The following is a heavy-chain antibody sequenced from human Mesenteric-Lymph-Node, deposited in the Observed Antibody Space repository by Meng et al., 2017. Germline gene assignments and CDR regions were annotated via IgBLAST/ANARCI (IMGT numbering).Heavy chain of an antibody. V-gene: IGHV1-69*13. Sequence: SSVNVSCKASGGTFSSYAISWVRQAPGQGLEWMGGIIPIFGTANYAQKFQGRVTITADESTSTAYMELSSLRSEDTAVYYCARDRKGGYTEDDAFDIWGQGTMVTVSS. CDR1: GGTFSSYA. CDR3: ARDRKGGYTEDDAFDI. D-gene: IGHD3-16*02. J-gene: IGHJ3*02. CDR2: IIPIFGTA.